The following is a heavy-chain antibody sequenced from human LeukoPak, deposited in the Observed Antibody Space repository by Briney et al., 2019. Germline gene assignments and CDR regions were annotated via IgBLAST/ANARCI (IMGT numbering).Heavy chain of an antibody. Sequence: SVNVSCKASGGTFSSYAISWVRQAPGQGLEWMGGIIPIFGTANYAQKFQGRVTITADESTSTAYMELSSLRSEDTAVYYCARPRGGYPKHYYYGMDVWGQGTTVTVSS. D-gene: IGHD3-22*01. CDR1: GGTFSSYA. CDR2: IIPIFGTA. CDR3: ARPRGGYPKHYYYGMDV. J-gene: IGHJ6*02. V-gene: IGHV1-69*13.